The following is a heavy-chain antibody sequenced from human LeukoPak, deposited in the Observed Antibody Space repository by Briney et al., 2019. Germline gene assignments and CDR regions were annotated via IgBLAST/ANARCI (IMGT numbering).Heavy chain of an antibody. V-gene: IGHV3-11*04. J-gene: IGHJ3*02. CDR1: GFTFSDYY. CDR3: ARDIVVVVAATLDAFDI. CDR2: ISSSGSTI. D-gene: IGHD2-15*01. Sequence: GGSLRLSCAASGFTFSDYYMSWIRQAPGKGLEWVSYISSSGSTIYYADSVKGRFTISRDNAKNSLYLQMNSLRAEDTAVYYCARDIVVVVAATLDAFDIWGQGTMVTVSS.